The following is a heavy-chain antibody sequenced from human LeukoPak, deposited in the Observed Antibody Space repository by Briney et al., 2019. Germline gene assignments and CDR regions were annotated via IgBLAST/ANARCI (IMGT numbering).Heavy chain of an antibody. CDR2: INGRGTYI. J-gene: IGHJ4*02. V-gene: IGHV3-21*06. D-gene: IGHD1-1*01. CDR3: ARSGREATEIDY. Sequence: SYINGRGTYIDYAESLKGRITISRDNAQNSLYLQMNSLRVEDTAVYYCARSGREATEIDYWGQGTLVTVSS.